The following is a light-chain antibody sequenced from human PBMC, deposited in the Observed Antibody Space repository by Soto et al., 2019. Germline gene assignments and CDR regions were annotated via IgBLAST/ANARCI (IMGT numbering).Light chain of an antibody. CDR2: DAS. CDR3: QQYNNLYT. J-gene: IGKJ2*01. V-gene: IGKV3-11*01. Sequence: IVLTQSPATLSLSPGERATLSCRASQSVSSYLAWYQQKPGQAPRLLIYDASNRATGIPARFSGSGSGTDFTLTISSLEPEDFAVYYCQQYNNLYTFGQGTKLEIK. CDR1: QSVSSY.